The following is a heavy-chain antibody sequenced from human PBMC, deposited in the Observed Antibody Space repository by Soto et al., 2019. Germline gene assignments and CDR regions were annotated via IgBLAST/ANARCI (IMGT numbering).Heavy chain of an antibody. J-gene: IGHJ4*02. CDR1: GYTFTGYY. V-gene: IGHV1-2*02. Sequence: ASVKVSCKASGYTFTGYYMHWVRQAPGQGLEWMGWINPNSGGTNYAQKFQGRVTMTRDTSISTAYMELSRLRSDDTAVYYCARDYVEEMATTILDYRGQGTLVTVSS. D-gene: IGHD5-12*01. CDR3: ARDYVEEMATTILDY. CDR2: INPNSGGT.